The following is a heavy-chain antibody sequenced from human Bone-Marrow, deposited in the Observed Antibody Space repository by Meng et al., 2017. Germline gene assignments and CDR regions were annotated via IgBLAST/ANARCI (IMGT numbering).Heavy chain of an antibody. V-gene: IGHV1-8*03. Sequence: ASVKVSCKASGYTFTSYDINWVRQATGQGLEWMGWTNPNSGNTGYAQKFQGRVTITRNTSISTAYMELSSLRSEDTAVYYCARGEYCSSTSCHTIPYGMDVWGQGTTVTVSS. CDR3: ARGEYCSSTSCHTIPYGMDV. D-gene: IGHD2-2*01. CDR1: GYTFTSYD. J-gene: IGHJ6*02. CDR2: TNPNSGNT.